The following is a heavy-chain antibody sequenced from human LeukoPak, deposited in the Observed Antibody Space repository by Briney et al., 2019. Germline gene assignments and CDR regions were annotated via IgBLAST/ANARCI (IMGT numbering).Heavy chain of an antibody. V-gene: IGHV4-30-4*07. CDR2: IYYSGST. Sequence: SETLSPTCTVSGNSISSGGYSWSWIRQPPGKGLEWIGYIYYSGSTYYNPSLKSRVTISVDKSKNQFSLRLTSVTAADTAVYYCARSPTKRVPEDYWGQGTLVTVSS. CDR3: ARSPTKRVPEDY. D-gene: IGHD2-2*01. J-gene: IGHJ4*02. CDR1: GNSISSGGYS.